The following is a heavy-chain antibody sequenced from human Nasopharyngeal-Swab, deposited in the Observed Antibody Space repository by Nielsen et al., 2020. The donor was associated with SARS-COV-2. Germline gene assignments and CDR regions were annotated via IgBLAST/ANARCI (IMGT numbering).Heavy chain of an antibody. Sequence: SETLSLTCTVSGGSISSSSYYWGWIRQPPGKGLEWIGRIYYSGSTYYNPSLKSRVTISVDTSKNQFSLKLSSVTAADTAVYYCARRGYRGYDRGDGMDVWGQGTTVTVSS. CDR3: ARRGYRGYDRGDGMDV. V-gene: IGHV4-39*01. CDR2: IYYSGST. D-gene: IGHD5-12*01. CDR1: GGSISSSSYY. J-gene: IGHJ6*02.